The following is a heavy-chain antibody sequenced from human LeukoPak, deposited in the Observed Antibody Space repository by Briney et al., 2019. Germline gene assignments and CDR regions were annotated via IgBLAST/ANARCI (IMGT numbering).Heavy chain of an antibody. CDR2: IYDNGGA. J-gene: IGHJ6*01. CDR3: ARHGTPLYYYYGMDV. D-gene: IGHD1-26*01. Sequence: SETLSLTCTVSGGSMRSHFWSWIRQPPGKGLEWIGYIYDNGGASYNTSLNSRVTLSADTSKNELSLKLRSVTDADTAVYYCARHGTPLYYYYGMDVWGQGTTVTVSS. CDR1: GGSMRSHF. V-gene: IGHV4-59*08.